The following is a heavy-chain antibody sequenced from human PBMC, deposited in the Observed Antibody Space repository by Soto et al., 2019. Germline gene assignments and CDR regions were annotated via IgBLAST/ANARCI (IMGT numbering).Heavy chain of an antibody. CDR3: AKVMVRGVISYYYYMDV. Sequence: GGSLRLSCAASGFTFSSYGMHWVRQAPGKGLEWVAVISYDGSNKYYADSVKGRFTISRDNSKNTLYLQMNSLRAEDTAVYYCAKVMVRGVISYYYYMDVWGKGTTVTVSS. V-gene: IGHV3-30*18. CDR2: ISYDGSNK. J-gene: IGHJ6*03. D-gene: IGHD3-10*01. CDR1: GFTFSSYG.